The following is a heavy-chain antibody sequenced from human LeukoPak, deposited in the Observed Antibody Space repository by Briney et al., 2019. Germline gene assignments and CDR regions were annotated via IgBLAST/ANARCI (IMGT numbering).Heavy chain of an antibody. D-gene: IGHD3-16*02. CDR3: VGYDYVWGSYRNFDY. Sequence: GGSLRLSCAASGFTFSDYYMSWIRQAPGKGLEWVSYISSSGSTIYYADSVKGRFTISRDNAKNSPYLQMNSLRAEDTAVYYCVGYDYVWGSYRNFDYWGQGTLVTVSS. CDR1: GFTFSDYY. CDR2: ISSSGSTI. J-gene: IGHJ4*02. V-gene: IGHV3-11*04.